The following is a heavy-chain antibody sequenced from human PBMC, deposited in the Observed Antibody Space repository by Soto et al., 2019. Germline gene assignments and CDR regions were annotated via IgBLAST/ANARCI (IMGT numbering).Heavy chain of an antibody. D-gene: IGHD5-18*01. CDR2: IYYSGST. V-gene: IGHV4-30-4*01. Sequence: SETLSLTCTVSGGSISSGDYYWSWIRQPPGKGLEWIGYIYYSGSTYYNPSLKSRVTISVDKSKNQFSLKLSSVTAADTAVYYCARVGYSYGRGYYYGMDVWGQGTTVT. J-gene: IGHJ6*02. CDR1: GGSISSGDYY. CDR3: ARVGYSYGRGYYYGMDV.